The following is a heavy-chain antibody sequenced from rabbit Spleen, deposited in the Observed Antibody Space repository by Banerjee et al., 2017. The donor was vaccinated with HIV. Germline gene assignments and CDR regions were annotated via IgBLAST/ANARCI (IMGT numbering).Heavy chain of an antibody. Sequence: QSLEESGGDLVKPGASLTLTCTASGFSFSSGYYMCWVRQAPGKGLEWIACIYAGGSGSTYYASWAKGRFTISKTSSTTVTLQMTSLTVADTATYFCARDPYAASDFGFAAMWGPGTLVTVS. V-gene: IGHV1S40*01. CDR3: ARDPYAASDFGFAAM. CDR2: IYAGGSGST. J-gene: IGHJ4*01. D-gene: IGHD4-2*01. CDR1: GFSFSSGYY.